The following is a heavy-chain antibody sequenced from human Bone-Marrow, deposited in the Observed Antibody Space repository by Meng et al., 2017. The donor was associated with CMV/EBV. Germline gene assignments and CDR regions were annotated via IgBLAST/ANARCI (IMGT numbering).Heavy chain of an antibody. CDR2: IYYSGST. V-gene: IGHV4-59*01. CDR3: ARVGYYYYYGMDV. D-gene: IGHD6-13*01. Sequence: SETLSLTCTVSGGSISSYYWSWIRQPPGKGLEWIGYIYYSGSTNYNPSLKSRVTISVDTSKNQFSLKLSSVTAADTAVYYCARVGYYYYYGMDVCGQGTTVTVSS. CDR1: GGSISSYY. J-gene: IGHJ6*02.